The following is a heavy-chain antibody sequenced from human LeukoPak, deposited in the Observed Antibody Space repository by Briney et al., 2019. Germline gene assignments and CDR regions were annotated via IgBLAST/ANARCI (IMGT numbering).Heavy chain of an antibody. Sequence: GGSLRLSCAASGFALSSHWMTWVRQVPGRGPEWVANVNRDGSETYYLDSVKGRFTISKDNAKNLLYLQMNSLRAEDTALYHCARNNGMDVWGQGTTVIVSS. CDR3: ARNNGMDV. V-gene: IGHV3-7*03. CDR1: GFALSSHW. CDR2: VNRDGSET. J-gene: IGHJ6*02.